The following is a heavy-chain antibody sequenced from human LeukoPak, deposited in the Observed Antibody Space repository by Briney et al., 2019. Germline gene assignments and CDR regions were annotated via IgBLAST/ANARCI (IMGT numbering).Heavy chain of an antibody. CDR2: IRYDGSNK. V-gene: IGHV3-30*02. D-gene: IGHD3-22*01. J-gene: IGHJ4*02. CDR1: GFTFSSYW. Sequence: GGSLRLSCAASGFTFSSYWMSWVRQAPGKGLEWVAFIRYDGSNKYYADSVKGRFTISRDNSKNTLYLQMNSLRAEDTAVYYCAKDSPAYTYYYDSSGPDYWGQGTLVTVSS. CDR3: AKDSPAYTYYYDSSGPDY.